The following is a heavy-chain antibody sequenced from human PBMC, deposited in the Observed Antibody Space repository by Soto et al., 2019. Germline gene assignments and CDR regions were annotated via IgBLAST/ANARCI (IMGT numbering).Heavy chain of an antibody. CDR1: GFTFSSYT. CDR3: ARDLGGFSSGYLIQFDY. J-gene: IGHJ4*02. D-gene: IGHD3-22*01. Sequence: GGSLRLSCAASGFTFSSYTMNWVRQAPGKGLEWVSSISSSSSFIYYADSVKGRFTISRDNAKNSLYLQMNSLRAEDTAVYYCARDLGGFSSGYLIQFDYWGQGTLVTVSS. V-gene: IGHV3-21*01. CDR2: ISSSSSFI.